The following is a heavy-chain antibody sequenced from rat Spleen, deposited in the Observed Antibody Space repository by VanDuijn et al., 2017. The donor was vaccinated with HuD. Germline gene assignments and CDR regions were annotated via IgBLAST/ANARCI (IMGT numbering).Heavy chain of an antibody. CDR3: ALWELGDYFDY. J-gene: IGHJ2*01. Sequence: EVQVLESGGGLVQPGNSLKLSCATSGFTFSTAWMYWYRQFPEKRLEWVARIKAKSNNYATDYTESVKGRFTISRDDSKSSIYLQMNNLKEEDTAIYYCALWELGDYFDYWGQGVMVTVSS. CDR1: GFTFSTAW. D-gene: IGHD5-1*01. CDR2: IKAKSNNYAT. V-gene: IGHV6-6*01.